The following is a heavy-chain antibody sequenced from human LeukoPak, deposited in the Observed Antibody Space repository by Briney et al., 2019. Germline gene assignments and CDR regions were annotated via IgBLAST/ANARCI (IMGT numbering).Heavy chain of an antibody. CDR2: IYYSGST. V-gene: IGHV4-31*03. D-gene: IGHD2-2*01. J-gene: IGHJ4*02. Sequence: SETLSLTCTVSGGSISSGGYYWSWIRQHPGKGLEWIGYIYYSGSTYYNPSLKSRVTISVDTSKNQFSLKLSSVTAADTAVYYCARDYQALRSFDYWGQGTLVTVSS. CDR1: GGSISSGGYY. CDR3: ARDYQALRSFDY.